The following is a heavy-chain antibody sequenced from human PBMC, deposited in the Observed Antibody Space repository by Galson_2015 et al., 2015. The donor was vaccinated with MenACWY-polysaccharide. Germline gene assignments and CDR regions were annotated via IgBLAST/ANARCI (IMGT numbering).Heavy chain of an antibody. CDR2: LYHSGST. J-gene: IGHJ6*02. CDR1: GASISGTY. CDR3: ARRPKGYGMDA. V-gene: IGHV4-59*01. Sequence: LSLTCIFSGASISGTYWTWIRQSPGKGLEWIGYLYHSGSTNYNPSLESRVAMSVDTSKNQITLQLSSVIAADTAVYYCARRPKGYGMDAWGQGTTVTVSS.